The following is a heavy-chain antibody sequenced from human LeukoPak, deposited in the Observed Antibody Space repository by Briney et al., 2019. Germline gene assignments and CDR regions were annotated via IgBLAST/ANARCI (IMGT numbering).Heavy chain of an antibody. J-gene: IGHJ4*02. Sequence: PSETLSLTCTVSGGSISSSSYYWGWIRQPPGKGLEWIGSMYYSGSTYYNPSLKSRVTISVDTSKNQLSLKLSSVTAADTAVYYCATGGVYDSSGYHYVEDYWGQGTLVTVSS. CDR3: ATGGVYDSSGYHYVEDY. D-gene: IGHD3-22*01. CDR1: GGSISSSSYY. V-gene: IGHV4-39*01. CDR2: MYYSGST.